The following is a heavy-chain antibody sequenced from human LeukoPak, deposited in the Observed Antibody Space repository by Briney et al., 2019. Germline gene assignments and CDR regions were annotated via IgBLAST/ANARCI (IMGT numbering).Heavy chain of an antibody. CDR2: IYHSGST. CDR3: ARAWKIAVAGTGNWFDP. Sequence: SETLSLTCAVSGGSISSSNWWSWVRQPPGKGPEWIGKIYHSGSTNYNPSLKSRVTISVDKSKNQFSLKLSSVTAADTAVYYCARAWKIAVAGTGNWFDPWGQGTLVTVSS. CDR1: GGSISSSNW. D-gene: IGHD6-19*01. J-gene: IGHJ5*02. V-gene: IGHV4-4*02.